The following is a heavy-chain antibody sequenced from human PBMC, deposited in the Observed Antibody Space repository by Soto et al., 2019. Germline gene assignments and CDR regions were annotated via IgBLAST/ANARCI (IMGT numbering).Heavy chain of an antibody. CDR2: ISGSGSNT. Sequence: EVQLLESGGGLVQPGGSLRLSCAASGFTSSTYAMSWVRQAPGKGLEWVSAISGSGSNTYYADSVKGRFTISRDNSKNTLFLQMNSLRAEDTAVYYCAKALRYFDCLVRPWNAMDVWGQGTTVTVSS. CDR3: AKALRYFDCLVRPWNAMDV. CDR1: GFTSSTYA. J-gene: IGHJ6*02. D-gene: IGHD3-9*01. V-gene: IGHV3-23*01.